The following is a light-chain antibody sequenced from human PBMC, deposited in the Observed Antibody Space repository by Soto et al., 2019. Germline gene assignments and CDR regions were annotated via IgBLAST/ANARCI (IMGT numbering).Light chain of an antibody. CDR2: GAS. Sequence: EIVLRQSPGTLSLSPGERATLSCRASQSVSSSYLAWYQQKPGQAPRLLIYGASSRATGIPDRFSGSGSGTDFTLTISRLEPEDFAVYYCQQHGSSLITFGQGTRLEIK. CDR1: QSVSSSY. V-gene: IGKV3-20*01. CDR3: QQHGSSLIT. J-gene: IGKJ5*01.